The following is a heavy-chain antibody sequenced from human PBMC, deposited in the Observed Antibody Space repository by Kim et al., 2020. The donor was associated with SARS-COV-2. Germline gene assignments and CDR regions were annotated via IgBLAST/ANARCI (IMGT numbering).Heavy chain of an antibody. CDR3: AKRGVLWFGELLPNYFDY. CDR2: ISGSGGST. Sequence: GGSLRLSCAASGFTFSSYAMSWVRQAPGKGLEWVSAISGSGGSTYYADSVKGRFTISRDNSKNTLYLQMNSLRAEDTAVYYCAKRGVLWFGELLPNYFDYWGQGTLVTVSS. CDR1: GFTFSSYA. J-gene: IGHJ4*02. V-gene: IGHV3-23*01. D-gene: IGHD3-10*01.